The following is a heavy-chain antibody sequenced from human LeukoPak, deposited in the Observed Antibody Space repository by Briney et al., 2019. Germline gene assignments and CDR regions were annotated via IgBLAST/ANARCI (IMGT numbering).Heavy chain of an antibody. CDR1: GGSISSSSYY. CDR3: ARVFVYCSGGSCYWGWFDP. V-gene: IGHV4-39*07. D-gene: IGHD2-15*01. Sequence: SETLSLTCTVSGGSISSSSYYWGWIRQPPGKGLEWIGSNSGSTYYNPSLKSRVTISVDTSKNQFSLKLSSVTAADTAMYYCARVFVYCSGGSCYWGWFDPWGQGTLVTVSS. CDR2: NSGST. J-gene: IGHJ5*02.